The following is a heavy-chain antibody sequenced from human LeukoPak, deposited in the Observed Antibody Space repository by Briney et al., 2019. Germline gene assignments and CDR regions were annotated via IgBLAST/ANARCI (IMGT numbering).Heavy chain of an antibody. Sequence: SETLSLTCAVYGGSFSGYYWSWIRQPPGKGLEWIGEINHSGSTNYNPSLKSRVTISVDTSKNQFSLKLSSVTAADTAVYYCARAVRSESYYNWGRYFDYWGQGTLVTVSS. CDR2: INHSGST. D-gene: IGHD3-10*01. CDR3: ARAVRSESYYNWGRYFDY. CDR1: GGSFSGYY. J-gene: IGHJ4*02. V-gene: IGHV4-34*01.